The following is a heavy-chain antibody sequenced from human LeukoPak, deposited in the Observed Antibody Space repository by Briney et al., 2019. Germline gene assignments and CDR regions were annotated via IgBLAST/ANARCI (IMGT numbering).Heavy chain of an antibody. CDR1: GSTFSNAA. CDR3: AKGPQLGSAYHPDY. Sequence: GGSLRLSCAASGSTFSNAAMTWVRQAPGKGLEWVSTITGSDDKTYYADSVKGRFTISRDYSKNTLDLQMNSLRVEDTAIYYCAKGPQLGSAYHPDYWGQGTLVTVSS. CDR2: ITGSDDKT. D-gene: IGHD3-22*01. J-gene: IGHJ4*02. V-gene: IGHV3-23*01.